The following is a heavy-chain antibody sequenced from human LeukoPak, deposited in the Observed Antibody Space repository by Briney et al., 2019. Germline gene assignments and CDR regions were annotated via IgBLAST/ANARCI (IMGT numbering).Heavy chain of an antibody. J-gene: IGHJ3*02. CDR2: ISGSGGST. Sequence: GGSLRLSCAASGFTFSSYAMSWVRQAPGKGLEWVSAISGSGGSTYYADSVKGRFTISRDNSKNSLYLQMNSLRAEDAAVYYCAREKKMGGDAFDIWGQGTMVTVSS. V-gene: IGHV3-23*01. CDR3: AREKKMGGDAFDI. D-gene: IGHD3-16*01. CDR1: GFTFSSYA.